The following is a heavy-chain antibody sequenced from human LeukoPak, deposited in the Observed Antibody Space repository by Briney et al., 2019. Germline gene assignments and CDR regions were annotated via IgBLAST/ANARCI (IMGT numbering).Heavy chain of an antibody. CDR1: GFTVRSNY. CDR2: IYSGGST. V-gene: IGHV3-66*02. D-gene: IGHD1-26*01. Sequence: PGGSLRLSCAASGFTVRSNYMSWVRQAPGKGLEWVSIIYSGGSTYYTDSVKGRFTISRDNSNNTLYLQMNSLRVEDTAVHYCARDEWELLRAYWGQGTLVTVSS. J-gene: IGHJ4*02. CDR3: ARDEWELLRAY.